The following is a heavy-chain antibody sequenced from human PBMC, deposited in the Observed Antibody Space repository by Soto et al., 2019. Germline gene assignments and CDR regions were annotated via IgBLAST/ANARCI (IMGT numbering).Heavy chain of an antibody. CDR2: IYTSGST. CDR1: GGSIISYY. V-gene: IGHV4-4*07. D-gene: IGHD3-22*01. CDR3: ARVPSVYDSSGYWYNWFDP. J-gene: IGHJ5*02. Sequence: SSETLSLTCTVSGGSIISYYWSWIRQPAGKGLEWIGRIYTSGSTNYNPSLKSRVTMSVDTSKNQFSLKLSSVTAADTAVYYCARVPSVYDSSGYWYNWFDPWGQGTLVTVSS.